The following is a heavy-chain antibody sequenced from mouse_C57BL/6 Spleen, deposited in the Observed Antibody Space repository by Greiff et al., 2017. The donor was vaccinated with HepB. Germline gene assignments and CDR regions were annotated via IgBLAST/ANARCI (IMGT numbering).Heavy chain of an antibody. CDR2: ISSGGSYT. CDR1: GFTFSSYG. J-gene: IGHJ3*01. V-gene: IGHV5-6*01. CDR3: ARHYSNPWFAY. D-gene: IGHD2-5*01. Sequence: EVKLMESGGDLVKPGGSLKLSCAASGFTFSSYGMSWVRQTPDKRLEWVATISSGGSYTYYPDSVKGRFTISRDNAKNTLYLQMSSLKSEDTAMYYCARHYSNPWFAYWGQGTLVTVSA.